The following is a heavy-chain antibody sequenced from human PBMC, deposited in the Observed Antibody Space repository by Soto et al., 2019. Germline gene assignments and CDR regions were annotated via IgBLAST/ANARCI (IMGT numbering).Heavy chain of an antibody. J-gene: IGHJ5*02. CDR1: GFTFDNYA. D-gene: IGHD2-21*02. V-gene: IGHV3-23*01. Sequence: PGGSLRLSCSASGFTFDNYAMSWVRQAPGQGLEWVSAISGSGRSTYYADSVRGRFTISRDNSKNTVSLQMNSLRADDTARYYCAKRGRGNSESWGQGTLVTVSS. CDR2: ISGSGRST. CDR3: AKRGRGNSES.